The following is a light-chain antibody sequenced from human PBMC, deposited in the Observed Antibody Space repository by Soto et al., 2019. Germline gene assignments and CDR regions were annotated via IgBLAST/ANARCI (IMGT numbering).Light chain of an antibody. V-gene: IGLV2-14*01. CDR2: EVS. CDR3: SSYTSISTAVV. Sequence: QSVLTQPASVSGSPGQSITISCTGTSSDVGGYNYVSWYQQHPGKAPKLMIYEVSNRPSGVSNRFSGSKSGNTASLTISGLQTEDEADYYCSSYTSISTAVVFGGGIQLTVL. J-gene: IGLJ2*01. CDR1: SSDVGGYNY.